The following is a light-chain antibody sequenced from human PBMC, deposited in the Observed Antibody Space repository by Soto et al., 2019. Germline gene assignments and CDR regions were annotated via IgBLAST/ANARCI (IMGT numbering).Light chain of an antibody. CDR2: AAS. CDR3: QQTYSTPPFT. Sequence: DIQMTQSPSSLSASVGDRVTITCRASQSINRYLSWYQQKRGKAPKLLIYAASSLPTGVPLRFRGSGSGTDYTLTITSLQPEDFATYYCQQTYSTPPFTFGQGTRLEI. J-gene: IGKJ5*01. V-gene: IGKV1-39*01. CDR1: QSINRY.